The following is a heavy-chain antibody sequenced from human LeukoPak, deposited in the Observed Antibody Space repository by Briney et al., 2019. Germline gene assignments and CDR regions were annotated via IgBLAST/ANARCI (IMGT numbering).Heavy chain of an antibody. CDR3: AKVGGLPIVARIREWFYFDY. CDR1: GFTFSSYG. D-gene: IGHD5-12*01. Sequence: GRSLRLSCAASGFTFSSYGMHWVRQAPGKGLEWVAGIANDRSNKYYADSVKGRFTISRNNSKNTLYLQMNRLSDENTAVYYCAKVGGLPIVARIREWFYFDYWGQGTLVTVSS. J-gene: IGHJ4*02. V-gene: IGHV3-30*18. CDR2: IANDRSNK.